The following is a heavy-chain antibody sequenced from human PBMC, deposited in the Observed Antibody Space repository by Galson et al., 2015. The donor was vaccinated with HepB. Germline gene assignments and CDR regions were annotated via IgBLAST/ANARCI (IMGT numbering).Heavy chain of an antibody. CDR3: ASVAAAGDDFDY. Sequence: QSGAEVKKPGESLRISCKGSGYSFTSYWISWVRQMPGKGLEWMGRIDPSDSYTNYSPSFQGHVTISAGKSISTAYLQWSSLKASDTAMYYCASVAAAGDDFDYWGQGTLVTVSS. D-gene: IGHD6-13*01. CDR2: IDPSDSYT. V-gene: IGHV5-10-1*01. J-gene: IGHJ4*02. CDR1: GYSFTSYW.